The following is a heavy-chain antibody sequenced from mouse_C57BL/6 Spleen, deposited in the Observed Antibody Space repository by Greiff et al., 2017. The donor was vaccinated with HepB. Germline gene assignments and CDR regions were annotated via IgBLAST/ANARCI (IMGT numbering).Heavy chain of an antibody. Sequence: EVKLMESGGGLVKPGGSLKLSCAASGFTFSDYGMHWVRQAPEKGLEWVAYISSGSSTIYYADTVKGRFTIARDNAKNTLFLQMTSLRPEDTAMYYCARGAYYYGSSYDAMDYWGQGTSVTVSS. V-gene: IGHV5-17*01. CDR2: ISSGSSTI. J-gene: IGHJ4*01. CDR1: GFTFSDYG. D-gene: IGHD1-1*01. CDR3: ARGAYYYGSSYDAMDY.